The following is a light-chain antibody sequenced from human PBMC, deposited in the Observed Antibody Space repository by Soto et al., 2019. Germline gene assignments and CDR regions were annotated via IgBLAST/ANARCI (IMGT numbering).Light chain of an antibody. CDR3: QQYNDWPRT. Sequence: EIVMTQSPATLSVSPGERATLSCRASQSVGSSLAWYQQKPGQAPRLLIYGASTRATGIPARFSGSGSGTEFTLTINSLQSEDFAVYYCQQYNDWPRTFGQGTKLEIK. CDR2: GAS. V-gene: IGKV3-15*01. CDR1: QSVGSS. J-gene: IGKJ2*01.